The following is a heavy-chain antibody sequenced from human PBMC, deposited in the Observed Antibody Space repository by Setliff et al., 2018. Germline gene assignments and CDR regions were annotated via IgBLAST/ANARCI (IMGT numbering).Heavy chain of an antibody. D-gene: IGHD2-15*01. CDR2: INHSGST. V-gene: IGHV4-34*01. J-gene: IGHJ4*02. CDR3: ARASVVHAIAVGY. Sequence: SETLSLTCGASGGSFSDYYWSWIRQTPGKGLEWIGEINHSGSTRYNPSLMSRVTISVDTPKNQFSLELTSVTAADAAVYYCARASVVHAIAVGYWGQGTLVTVS. CDR1: GGSFSDYY.